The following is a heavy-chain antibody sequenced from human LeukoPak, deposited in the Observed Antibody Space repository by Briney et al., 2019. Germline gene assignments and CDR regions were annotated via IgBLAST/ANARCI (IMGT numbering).Heavy chain of an antibody. D-gene: IGHD4-17*01. CDR1: RFTFSNYG. CDR3: ARDSHGPLS. Sequence: GGSLRVSCAVARFTFSNYGMSWVRQAPGKGLEWVSFISGSSSHTKYRDSVKGRFTISRDNAKNSLYLQMDSLRAEDTALYYCARDSHGPLSWGQGTLVTVSS. J-gene: IGHJ4*02. CDR2: ISGSSSHT. V-gene: IGHV3-11*05.